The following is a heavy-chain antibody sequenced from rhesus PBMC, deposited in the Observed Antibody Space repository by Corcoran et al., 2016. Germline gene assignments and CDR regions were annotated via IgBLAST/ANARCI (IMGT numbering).Heavy chain of an antibody. Sequence: QVQLQESGPGLVKPSETLSLTCAVSGGSISDDYYWSWIRQPPGKGLEWIGYIYGSGGGTNYNPSLKNRVTISIDTSQNQFSLKLSSVTAADTAVYYCARVGEYSNYFDYWGQGVLVTVSS. J-gene: IGHJ4*01. CDR2: IYGSGGGT. CDR3: ARVGEYSNYFDY. CDR1: GGSISDDYY. V-gene: IGHV4-106*01. D-gene: IGHD4-23*01.